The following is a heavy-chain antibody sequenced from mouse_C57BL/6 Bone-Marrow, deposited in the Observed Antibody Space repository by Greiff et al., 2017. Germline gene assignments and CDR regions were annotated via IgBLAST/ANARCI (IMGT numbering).Heavy chain of an antibody. V-gene: IGHV1-54*01. D-gene: IGHD2-2*01. J-gene: IGHJ4*01. CDR3: ARGGWLPPYYYARDY. CDR2: INPGSGGT. CDR1: GYAFTNYL. Sequence: VQLQQSGAELVRPGTSVKVSCKASGYAFTNYLIEWVKQRPGQGLAWIGVINPGSGGTIYNEKFKGKATLTADNSSSTAYMQLSSLTSEVSAVYFCARGGWLPPYYYARDYWGQGTSVTVSS.